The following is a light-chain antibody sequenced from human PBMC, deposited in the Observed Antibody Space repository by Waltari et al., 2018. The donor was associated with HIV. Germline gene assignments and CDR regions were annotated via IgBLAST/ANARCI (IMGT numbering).Light chain of an antibody. V-gene: IGLV3-9*01. CDR2: KES. Sequence: YELTQPLSVSVALGLTAKITCGGNNIGTKDVHWYQKGRGPAPVLVMFKESNRPSGIPERFSGSKSRNTAALTISGVQVEDEADYFCQVWDNNVVFGGGTKLTVL. CDR1: NIGTKD. CDR3: QVWDNNVV. J-gene: IGLJ3*02.